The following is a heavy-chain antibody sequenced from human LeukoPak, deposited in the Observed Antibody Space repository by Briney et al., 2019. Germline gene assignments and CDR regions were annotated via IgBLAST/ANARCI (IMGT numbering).Heavy chain of an antibody. CDR3: ARDAYYYGSGSYVDY. D-gene: IGHD3-10*01. V-gene: IGHV3-33*01. Sequence: PGGSLRLSCAVSGFTFSSYGMHWLRQAPGKGLKWVAVIWYDGSNKFYADSVKGRFTISRENPKNTLYLQMNSLRAEDTAVYYCARDAYYYGSGSYVDYWGQGTLVTVSS. CDR2: IWYDGSNK. J-gene: IGHJ4*02. CDR1: GFTFSSYG.